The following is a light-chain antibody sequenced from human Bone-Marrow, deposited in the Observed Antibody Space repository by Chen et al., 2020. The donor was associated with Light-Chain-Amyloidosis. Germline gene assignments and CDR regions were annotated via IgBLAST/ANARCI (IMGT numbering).Light chain of an antibody. V-gene: IGLV3-25*03. CDR2: KDN. CDR3: QSTDSTATYGV. Sequence: SYELTQPPSVSVSPGLTASITGSGDALPKQYVYWFQQKPGQAPVLVMYKDNERPSGIPERFSGSSSGTTVTLTISRVQTEDEADYYCQSTDSTATYGVFGGGTQLTVL. J-gene: IGLJ3*02. CDR1: ALPKQY.